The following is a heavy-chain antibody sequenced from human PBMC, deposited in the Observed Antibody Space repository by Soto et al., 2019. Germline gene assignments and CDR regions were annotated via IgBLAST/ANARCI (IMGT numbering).Heavy chain of an antibody. D-gene: IGHD6-6*01. CDR3: ARGRRSSSSPNDY. V-gene: IGHV1-2*02. CDR2: INPNSGGT. Sequence: GASVKVSCKASEYTFIDYYMHWVRQAPGQGLEWMGWINPNSGGTNYAQKFQGRVTMTRDTSISTAYMEPNRLTSDDTAVYYCARGRRSSSSPNDYWGQGTLVTVSS. J-gene: IGHJ4*02. CDR1: EYTFIDYY.